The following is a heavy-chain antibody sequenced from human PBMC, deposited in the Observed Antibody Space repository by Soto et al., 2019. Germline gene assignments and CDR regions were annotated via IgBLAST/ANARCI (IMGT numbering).Heavy chain of an antibody. V-gene: IGHV4-4*02. D-gene: IGHD6-19*01. CDR3: AYSTGWYRHDV. J-gene: IGHJ3*01. CDR2: IFHSGDT. Sequence: QVQLQESGPGLVKPSGTLSLTCAVSGDSISNSRWWTWVRQPPGKGLEWIGDIFHSGDTNYNPSLKSRVFISVDKSQSQFSLKVSAVTAADTDVYYCAYSTGWYRHDVRGQGTLVTVSS. CDR1: GDSISNSRW.